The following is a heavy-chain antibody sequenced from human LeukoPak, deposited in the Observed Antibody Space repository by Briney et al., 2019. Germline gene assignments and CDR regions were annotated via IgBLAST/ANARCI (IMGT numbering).Heavy chain of an antibody. D-gene: IGHD4-17*01. CDR3: AREYGDLDY. CDR2: INPNGGA. Sequence: PSETLSLTCTVSGGSISGFYWSWIRQPAGKGLEWIGRINPNGGANYNPSLKSRVTMSTDTSSNKFSLKLRSVTAADTAVYYCAREYGDLDYWGRGTLVTVSS. V-gene: IGHV4-4*07. J-gene: IGHJ4*02. CDR1: GGSISGFY.